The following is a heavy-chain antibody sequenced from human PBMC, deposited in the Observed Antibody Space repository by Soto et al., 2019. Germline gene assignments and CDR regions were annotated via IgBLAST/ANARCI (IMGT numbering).Heavy chain of an antibody. J-gene: IGHJ4*02. CDR1: GFTFSSYW. Sequence: GGSLRLSCAASGFTFSSYWISWVRQAPGKGLEWVANIKQDGSEKYYVDSVKGRFTISRDNAKNSLYLQMNSLRAEDTAVYYCARLGERITMIVVVKYYFDYWGQGTLVTVSS. CDR3: ARLGERITMIVVVKYYFDY. D-gene: IGHD3-22*01. V-gene: IGHV3-7*01. CDR2: IKQDGSEK.